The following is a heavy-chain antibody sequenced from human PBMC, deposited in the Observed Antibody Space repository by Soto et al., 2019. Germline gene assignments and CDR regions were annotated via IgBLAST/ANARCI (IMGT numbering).Heavy chain of an antibody. CDR1: GGSISSGGYY. Sequence: QVQLQESGPGLVKPSQTLSLTCTVSGGSISSGGYYWSWIRQHPGKGLEWIGYIYYSGSTYYNPYLKSRVTISVDTSKTQFSLKLSSVTAADTAVYYCALSMSSGYPLGSWGQGTLVTVSS. D-gene: IGHD3-22*01. V-gene: IGHV4-31*03. CDR2: IYYSGST. J-gene: IGHJ5*02. CDR3: ALSMSSGYPLGS.